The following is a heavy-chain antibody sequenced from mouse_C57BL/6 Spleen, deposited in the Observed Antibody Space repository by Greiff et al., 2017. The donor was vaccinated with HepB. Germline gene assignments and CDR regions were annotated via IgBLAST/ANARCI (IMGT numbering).Heavy chain of an antibody. CDR1: GYTFTDYY. Sequence: EVQLQQSGPVLVKPGASVKMSCKASGYTFTDYYMNWVKQSHGKSLEWIGVINPYNGGTSYNQKFKGKATLTVDKSSSTAYMELNSLTSEDSAVYYCAREYKGYAMDYWGQGTSVTVSS. CDR2: INPYNGGT. J-gene: IGHJ4*01. D-gene: IGHD1-3*01. V-gene: IGHV1-19*01. CDR3: AREYKGYAMDY.